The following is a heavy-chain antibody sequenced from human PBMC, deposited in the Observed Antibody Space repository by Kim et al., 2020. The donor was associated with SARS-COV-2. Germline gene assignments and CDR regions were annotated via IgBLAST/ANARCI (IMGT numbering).Heavy chain of an antibody. V-gene: IGHV4-34*01. CDR3: ARGQRVLMVYAKQNNWFDP. CDR2: INHSGST. J-gene: IGHJ5*02. Sequence: SETLSLTCAVYGGSFSGYYWSWIRQPPGKGLEWIGEINHSGSTNYNPSLKSRVTISVDTSKNQFSLKLSSVTAADTAVYYCARGQRVLMVYAKQNNWFDP. D-gene: IGHD2-8*01. CDR1: GGSFSGYY.